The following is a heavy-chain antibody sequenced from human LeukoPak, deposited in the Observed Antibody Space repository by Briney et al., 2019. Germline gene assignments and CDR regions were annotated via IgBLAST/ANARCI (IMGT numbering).Heavy chain of an antibody. CDR1: GFTSSSYE. J-gene: IGHJ5*01. V-gene: IGHV3-48*03. CDR3: AKDRHAPGRYCSSTSCFPFDS. Sequence: GGSLRLSCAASGFTSSSYEMNWVRQAPGKGLEWVSYISSSGSTIYYADSVKGRFTISRDNTKNTLYLQMNSLRAEDTAVYYCAKDRHAPGRYCSSTSCFPFDSWGQGTLVTVSS. CDR2: ISSSGSTI. D-gene: IGHD2-2*01.